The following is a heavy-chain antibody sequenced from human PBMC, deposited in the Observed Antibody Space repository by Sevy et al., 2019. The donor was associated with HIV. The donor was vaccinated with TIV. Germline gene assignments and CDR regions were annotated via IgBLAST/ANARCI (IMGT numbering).Heavy chain of an antibody. CDR1: GGSISSSSYY. D-gene: IGHD3-3*01. Sequence: SETLSLTCTVSGGSISSSSYYWGWIRQPPGKGLEWIGSIYYSGSTYYNPSLKSRVTISVDTSKNQFSLKLSSVTAADTAVYYCARHQPHDYYYYGMDVWGQGTTVTVSS. V-gene: IGHV4-39*01. CDR2: IYYSGST. J-gene: IGHJ6*02. CDR3: ARHQPHDYYYYGMDV.